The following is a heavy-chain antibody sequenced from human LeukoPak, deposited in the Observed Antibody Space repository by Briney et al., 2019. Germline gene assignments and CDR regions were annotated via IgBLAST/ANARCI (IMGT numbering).Heavy chain of an antibody. CDR3: ARDAVGSGWYFTGGFDY. V-gene: IGHV3-66*01. D-gene: IGHD6-19*01. CDR2: IYSVGRT. Sequence: GGSLRLSCAASGITVSSNFMSWVRQAPGKGLEWVSVIYSVGRTYYVDSVKGRFTISRYDSKNTVYLQMNSLRPEDSAVYYCARDAVGSGWYFTGGFDYWGQGTLVTVSS. CDR1: GITVSSNF. J-gene: IGHJ4*02.